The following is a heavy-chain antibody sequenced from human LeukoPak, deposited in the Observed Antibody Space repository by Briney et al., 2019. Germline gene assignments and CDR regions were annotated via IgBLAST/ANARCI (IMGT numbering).Heavy chain of an antibody. D-gene: IGHD2-15*01. V-gene: IGHV4-38-2*02. CDR1: GYSISSGYY. J-gene: IGHJ4*02. Sequence: SETLSLTCTVSGYSISSGYYWGWIRQPPGKGLEWIGNIFYSGSTYYNPSLKSRVTISVDTSKNQFSLKLSSVTAADTAVYYCASDNCSGGSCYSLGYWGQGTLVTVSS. CDR3: ASDNCSGGSCYSLGY. CDR2: IFYSGST.